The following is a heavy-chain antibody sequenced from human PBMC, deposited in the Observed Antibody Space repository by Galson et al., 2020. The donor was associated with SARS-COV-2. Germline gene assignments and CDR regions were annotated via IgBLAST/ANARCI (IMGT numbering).Heavy chain of an antibody. CDR1: GYTFTSYG. CDR3: ARTDTIEYYYGSGTEPLVDY. J-gene: IGHJ4*02. CDR2: ISAYNDNT. V-gene: IGHV1-18*01. Sequence: ISCKASGYTFTSYGISWVRQAPGQRLEWMGWISAYNDNTKYAQNLQGRVTMTTDTSTATAYMELRSLRSDDTAVFYCARTDTIEYYYGSGTEPLVDYWGQGTLVTVSS. D-gene: IGHD3-10*01.